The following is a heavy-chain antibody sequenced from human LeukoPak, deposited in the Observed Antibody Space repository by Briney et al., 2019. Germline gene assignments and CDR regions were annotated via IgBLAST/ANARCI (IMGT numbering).Heavy chain of an antibody. D-gene: IGHD3-22*01. V-gene: IGHV1-18*01. CDR2: ISAYNGNT. CDR1: GYTFTSYG. Sequence: ASVKVSCKASGYTFTSYGISWVRQAPGQGLGWMGWISAYNGNTNYAQKLQGRVTMTTDTSTSTAYMELRSLRSDDTAVYYCAREYYDSSGYYLVDYWGQGTLVTVSS. J-gene: IGHJ4*02. CDR3: AREYYDSSGYYLVDY.